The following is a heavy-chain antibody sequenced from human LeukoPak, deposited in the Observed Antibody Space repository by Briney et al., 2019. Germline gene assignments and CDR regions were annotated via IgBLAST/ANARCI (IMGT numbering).Heavy chain of an antibody. J-gene: IGHJ4*02. Sequence: PSETLSLTCTVSGGSISSYYWSWIRQPPGKGLEWIGYIYYSGSTNYNPSLKSRVTISVDTSKNQFSLKLSSVTAADTAAFYCARVSSSGWFDYLGQGTMVTVSS. D-gene: IGHD6-19*01. CDR3: ARVSSSGWFDY. CDR2: IYYSGST. V-gene: IGHV4-59*01. CDR1: GGSISSYY.